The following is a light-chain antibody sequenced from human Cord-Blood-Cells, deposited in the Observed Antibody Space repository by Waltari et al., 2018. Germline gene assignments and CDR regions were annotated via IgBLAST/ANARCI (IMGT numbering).Light chain of an antibody. CDR1: SSDVRSYNL. J-gene: IGLJ3*02. Sequence: QSALTQPTSVSGSPGQSITISCTGTSSDVRSYNLVSWYQQHPGKAPKLMIYEGSKRPAGVANRFAGSKYGNTPSLTIAGLQAEDEADYYCCSYAGSWVFGGGTKLTVL. CDR3: CSYAGSWV. V-gene: IGLV2-23*01. CDR2: EGS.